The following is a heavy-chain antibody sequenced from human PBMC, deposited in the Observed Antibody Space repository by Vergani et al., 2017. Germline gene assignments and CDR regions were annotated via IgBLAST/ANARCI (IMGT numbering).Heavy chain of an antibody. CDR3: ARESRGGDYYYYYYMDV. V-gene: IGHV4-59*01. CDR2: IYYSGST. Sequence: QVQLQESGPGLVKPSETLSLTCTVSGGSISSYYWSWIRQPPGKGLEWIGYIYYSGSTNYNPSLKSRVTISVDTSKNQFSLKLSSLTAADTAVYYCARESRGGDYYYYYYMDVWGKGTTVTVSS. D-gene: IGHD3-10*01. CDR1: GGSISSYY. J-gene: IGHJ6*03.